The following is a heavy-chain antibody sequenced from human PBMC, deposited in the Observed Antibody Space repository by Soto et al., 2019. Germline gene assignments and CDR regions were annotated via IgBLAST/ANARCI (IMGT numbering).Heavy chain of an antibody. CDR2: ISYDGSNK. J-gene: IGHJ4*02. Sequence: GGSLRLSCAASGFTFSSYGMHWVRQAPGKGLEWVAVISYDGSNKYYADSVKGRFTISRDNSKNTLYLQMNSLRAEDTAVYYCAKDIAVATYFDYWGQGTLVTVSS. V-gene: IGHV3-30*18. CDR1: GFTFSSYG. CDR3: AKDIAVATYFDY. D-gene: IGHD6-19*01.